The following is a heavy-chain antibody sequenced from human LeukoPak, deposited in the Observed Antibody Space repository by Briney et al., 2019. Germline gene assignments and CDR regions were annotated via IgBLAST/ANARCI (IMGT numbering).Heavy chain of an antibody. D-gene: IGHD3-10*01. CDR2: IIPIFGTA. V-gene: IGHV1-69*13. CDR1: GGTFSSYA. CDR3: AKKGALWFGELFHYMDV. J-gene: IGHJ6*03. Sequence: SVKVSCKASGGTFSSYAISWLRQAPGQGLEWMGGIIPIFGTANYAQKFQGRVTITADESTRTAYMELSSLRSEDTAVYYCAKKGALWFGELFHYMDVWGKGTTVTVSS.